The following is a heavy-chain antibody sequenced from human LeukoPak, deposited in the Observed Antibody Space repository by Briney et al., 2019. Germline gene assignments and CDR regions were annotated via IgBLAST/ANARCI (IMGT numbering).Heavy chain of an antibody. Sequence: GGSLRLSCAASGFTFEKYVMNWVRQAPGKGLEWLATIYGSGFSISYADSVKGRFTISRDNSNNTLYLQMTTLRVEDTAMYFCARDLGWELPAEAYWGQGILVTVSS. CDR3: ARDLGWELPAEAY. D-gene: IGHD1-26*01. CDR2: IYGSGFSI. J-gene: IGHJ4*02. CDR1: GFTFEKYV. V-gene: IGHV3-23*01.